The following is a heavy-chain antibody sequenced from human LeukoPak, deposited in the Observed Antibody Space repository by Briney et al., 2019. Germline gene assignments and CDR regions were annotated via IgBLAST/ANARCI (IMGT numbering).Heavy chain of an antibody. CDR2: ISSSGSTI. Sequence: GGSLRLSCAASGFTFSSHEVSWVRQAPGKGLEWVSYISSSGSTIYYADSVKGRFTISRDNAKNSLYLQMNSLRAEDTAVYCCARVSMRVLVLDYWGQGTLVTVSS. D-gene: IGHD2-8*02. CDR3: ARVSMRVLVLDY. CDR1: GFTFSSHE. V-gene: IGHV3-48*03. J-gene: IGHJ4*02.